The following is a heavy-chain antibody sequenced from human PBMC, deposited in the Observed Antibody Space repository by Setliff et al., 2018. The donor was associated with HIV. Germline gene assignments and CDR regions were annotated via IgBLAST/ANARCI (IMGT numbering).Heavy chain of an antibody. D-gene: IGHD5-12*01. Sequence: ASVKVSCKASGYTFNNYGISWVRQAPGQGLEWMGWINTHSGYTNYAQNVQGRVTVTMDTSTSTAYMELRSLKSGDTAVYYCARGKTWLRFLDYWGQGTLVTV. CDR2: INTHSGYT. CDR1: GYTFNNYG. V-gene: IGHV1-18*01. J-gene: IGHJ4*02. CDR3: ARGKTWLRFLDY.